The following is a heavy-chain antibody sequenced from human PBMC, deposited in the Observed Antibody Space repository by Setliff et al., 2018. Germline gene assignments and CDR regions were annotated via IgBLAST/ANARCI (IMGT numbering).Heavy chain of an antibody. J-gene: IGHJ4*02. CDR2: FYTSGIT. V-gene: IGHV4-61*09. CDR3: ARSPSSGAYWNPRPFYSDY. CDR1: GGSISSGSYY. Sequence: KPSETLSLTCTVSGGSISSGSYYWTWIRQPAGKGLEWIGHFYTSGITSYNPSVKSRATISLDTSKNHFSLKLDSVTAADTALYYCARSPSSGAYWNPRPFYSDYWARGTLVTVSS. D-gene: IGHD1-26*01.